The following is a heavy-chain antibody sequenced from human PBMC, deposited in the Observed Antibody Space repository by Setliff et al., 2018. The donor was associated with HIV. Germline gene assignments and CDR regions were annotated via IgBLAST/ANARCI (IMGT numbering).Heavy chain of an antibody. V-gene: IGHV4-4*07. D-gene: IGHD2-15*01. J-gene: IGHJ3*02. CDR3: AREGLWNCRGGTCNDGLDI. Sequence: SETLSLTCTVSGGSIGTYYWSWIRLPAGKGLEWIGRIYASGTNYNPSHKSRVTMSLDTSKRQFSLKLTSVTAADTAVYYCAREGLWNCRGGTCNDGLDIWGQGTKVTVSS. CDR1: GGSIGTYY. CDR2: IYASGT.